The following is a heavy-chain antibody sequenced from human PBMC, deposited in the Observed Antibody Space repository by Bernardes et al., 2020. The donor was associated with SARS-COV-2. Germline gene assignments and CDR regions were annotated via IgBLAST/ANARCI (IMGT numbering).Heavy chain of an antibody. D-gene: IGHD3-3*01. CDR3: AKGFDFWSGYYSFDY. CDR2: ISGSGGTS. CDR1: GFTFINYA. J-gene: IGHJ4*02. V-gene: IGHV3-23*01. Sequence: GGSLRLSCAASGFTFINYAMSWVRQAPGKGLEWVSVISGSGGTSNYADSVKGRFTISRDKSKNMVHLQMNSLRAEDTAVYYCAKGFDFWSGYYSFDYWGQGTQVTVSP.